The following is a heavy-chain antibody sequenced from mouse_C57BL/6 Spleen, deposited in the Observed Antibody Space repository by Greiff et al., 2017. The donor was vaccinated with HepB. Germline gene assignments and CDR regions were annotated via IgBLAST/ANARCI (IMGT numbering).Heavy chain of an antibody. CDR2: ISSGSSTI. CDR1: GFTFSDYG. V-gene: IGHV5-17*01. CDR3: ARMYDYDGAMDY. D-gene: IGHD2-4*01. J-gene: IGHJ4*01. Sequence: EVQLQESGGGLVKPGGSLKLSCAASGFTFSDYGMHWVRQAPEKGLEWVAYISSGSSTIYYADTVKGRFTISRDNAKNTLFLQMTSLRSEDTAMYYCARMYDYDGAMDYWGQGTSVTVSS.